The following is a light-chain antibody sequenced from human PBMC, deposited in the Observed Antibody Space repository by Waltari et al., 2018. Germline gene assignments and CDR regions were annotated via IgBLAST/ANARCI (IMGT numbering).Light chain of an antibody. Sequence: NLMQQSSGTLALLPGKIATISCRARQTVRTTYLAWYQQKPGQAPTLVIYGASSRATGIPDRFSGSGSGTDFSLTISSLEPEDFAVYYCQQYDISPLTFGGGTKVEIK. CDR2: GAS. CDR3: QQYDISPLT. J-gene: IGKJ4*01. CDR1: QTVRTTY. V-gene: IGKV3-20*01.